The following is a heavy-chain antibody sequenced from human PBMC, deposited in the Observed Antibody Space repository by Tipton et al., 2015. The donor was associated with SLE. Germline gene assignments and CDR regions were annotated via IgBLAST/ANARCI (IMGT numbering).Heavy chain of an antibody. CDR1: GYSISSGYY. J-gene: IGHJ4*02. CDR2: IYHSGTT. V-gene: IGHV4-38-2*02. CDR3: ARDTAEWFFDY. D-gene: IGHD3-3*01. Sequence: GLVKPSETLSLTCGVSGYSISSGYYWGWIRQTPGKGLEWIGSIYHSGTTNYTPSLKSRVTISVDTSKNQFSLKLSSVTAADTAVYYCARDTAEWFFDYWGQGTLVTVSS.